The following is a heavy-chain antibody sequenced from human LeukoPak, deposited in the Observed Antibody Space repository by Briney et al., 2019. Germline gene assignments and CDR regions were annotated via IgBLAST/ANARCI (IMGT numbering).Heavy chain of an antibody. V-gene: IGHV4-38-2*02. CDR3: ATLGYSGSYASDY. D-gene: IGHD1-26*01. CDR1: GYSISSGYY. J-gene: IGHJ4*02. CDR2: IYHSGST. Sequence: KPSETLSLTCTVSGYSISSGYYWSWIRQPPGKGLEWIGSIYHSGSTYYNPSLKSRVTISVDTSKNQFSLKLSSVTAADTAVYYCATLGYSGSYASDYWGQGTLGTVSS.